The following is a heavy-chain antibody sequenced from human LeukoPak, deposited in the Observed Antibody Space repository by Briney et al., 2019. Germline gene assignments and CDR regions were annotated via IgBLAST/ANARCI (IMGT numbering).Heavy chain of an antibody. D-gene: IGHD4-23*01. V-gene: IGHV3-23*01. CDR1: GFTFNRCW. CDR2: ISGSGGST. Sequence: GGSLRLSCVVSGFTFNRCWMNWVRQAPGKGLEWVSAISGSGGSTYYADSVKGRFTISRDNSKNSLYLQMNTLRAEDTAIYYCARDSPDYGGKGFDYWGQGTLVTVSS. CDR3: ARDSPDYGGKGFDY. J-gene: IGHJ4*02.